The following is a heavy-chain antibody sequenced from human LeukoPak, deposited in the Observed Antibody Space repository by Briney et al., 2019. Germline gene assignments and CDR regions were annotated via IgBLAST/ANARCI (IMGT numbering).Heavy chain of an antibody. J-gene: IGHJ4*02. CDR1: GFTFSSYS. Sequence: PGGSLRLSCAAFGFTFSSYSMNWVRQAPGKGLEWVSSTTSSSSYIYYADSVKGRFTISRDNAKNSLYLQVNSLRAEDTAVYYCARASASGGHYYFDYWGQGTLVTVSS. CDR3: ARASASGGHYYFDY. V-gene: IGHV3-21*01. CDR2: TTSSSSYI. D-gene: IGHD3-10*01.